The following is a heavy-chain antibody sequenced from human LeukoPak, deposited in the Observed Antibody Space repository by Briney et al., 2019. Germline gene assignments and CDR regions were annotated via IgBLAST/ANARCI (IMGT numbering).Heavy chain of an antibody. V-gene: IGHV3-7*01. Sequence: GGPLRLSCAASGFTFSSYRMSWVRQAPGKGLEWVANIKQDGSEKYYVDSVKGRFTISRDNAKNSLYLQMNSLRAEDTAVYYCAREVINWFDPWGQGTLVTVSS. CDR3: AREVINWFDP. J-gene: IGHJ5*02. D-gene: IGHD2-21*01. CDR1: GFTFSSYR. CDR2: IKQDGSEK.